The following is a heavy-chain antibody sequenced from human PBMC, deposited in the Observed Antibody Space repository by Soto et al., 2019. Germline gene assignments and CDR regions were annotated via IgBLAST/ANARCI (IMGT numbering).Heavy chain of an antibody. CDR1: GFTVSSIY. CDR2: IHSGGNT. V-gene: IGHV3-66*01. CDR3: ARGGSGLYWTFAY. J-gene: IGHJ4*02. Sequence: EVQLVESGGGLVQPGGSLRLSCAASGFTVSSIYMSWVRQAPGKGLEWVSIIHSGGNTHYADSVKGKFTISRDNSKNTLYLQMNSLRAEDTAVYYCARGGSGLYWTFAYWGQGTLVTVSS. D-gene: IGHD6-19*01.